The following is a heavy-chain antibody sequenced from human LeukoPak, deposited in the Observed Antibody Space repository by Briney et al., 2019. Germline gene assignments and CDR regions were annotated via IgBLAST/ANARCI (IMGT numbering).Heavy chain of an antibody. D-gene: IGHD6-6*01. V-gene: IGHV4-61*02. CDR1: GGSISSGSYY. CDR3: ARAYSSSFAPFDY. J-gene: IGHJ4*02. CDR2: IYTSGST. Sequence: SETLSLTCTVSGGSISSGSYYWSWIRQPAGKGREWIGRIYTSGSTNYNPSLKSRVTISVDTSKHQFSLKLSSVTAADTAVYYCARAYSSSFAPFDYWGQGTLVTVSS.